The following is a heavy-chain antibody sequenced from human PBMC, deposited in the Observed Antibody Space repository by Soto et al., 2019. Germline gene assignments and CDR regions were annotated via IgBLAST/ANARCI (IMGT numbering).Heavy chain of an antibody. CDR3: ARYIPGVRYYGMDV. J-gene: IGHJ6*02. V-gene: IGHV3-53*01. CDR2: IGESGTPT. CDR1: GFTVSSKY. D-gene: IGHD2-2*01. Sequence: PGGSLRLSCAASGFTVSSKYMTWVRQAPGKGLEWVSLIGESGTPTYYADSVKGRFTISRDNSGNTLFLEMYSLRAEDTAVYYCARYIPGVRYYGMDVWGQGTTVTVS.